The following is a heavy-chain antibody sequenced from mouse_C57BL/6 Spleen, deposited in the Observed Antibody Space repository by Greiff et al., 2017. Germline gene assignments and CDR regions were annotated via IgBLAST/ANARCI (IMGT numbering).Heavy chain of an antibody. Sequence: EVKVEESGGGLVQPGGSLKLSCAASGFTFSDYYMYWVRQTPEKRLEWVAYISNGGGSTYYPDTVKGRFTISRDNAKNTLYLQMSRLKSEDTAMXYCARSYYSNFYAMDYWGQGTSVTVSS. D-gene: IGHD2-5*01. CDR3: ARSYYSNFYAMDY. CDR1: GFTFSDYY. V-gene: IGHV5-12*01. J-gene: IGHJ4*01. CDR2: ISNGGGST.